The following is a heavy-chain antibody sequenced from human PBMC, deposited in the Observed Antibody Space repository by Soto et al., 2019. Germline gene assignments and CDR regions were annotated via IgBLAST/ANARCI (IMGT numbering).Heavy chain of an antibody. D-gene: IGHD2-2*01. J-gene: IGHJ6*02. V-gene: IGHV3-15*01. CDR1: GITFSNAW. Sequence: GGSLRLSFAASGITFSNAWMTWVRQATGKWLEWVCRIKSITDGGATDYGAHVKGRFTISRDDSKDTLYLKMNNLRTEDTALYHCTTDSADIVVVPAPFGMDVWGQGTTVTVSS. CDR2: IKSITDGGAT. CDR3: TTDSADIVVVPAPFGMDV.